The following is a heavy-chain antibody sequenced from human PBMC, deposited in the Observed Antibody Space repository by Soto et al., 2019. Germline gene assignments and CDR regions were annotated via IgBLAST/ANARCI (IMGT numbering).Heavy chain of an antibody. J-gene: IGHJ5*02. D-gene: IGHD3-9*01. CDR3: ARDLLYDILTGPPFDP. CDR2: ISSSSSTI. CDR1: GFTFSSYS. V-gene: IGHV3-48*01. Sequence: PGGSLRLSCAASGFTFSSYSMNWVRQAPGKGLEWVSYISSSSSTIYYADSVKGRFTISRDNAKNSLYLQMNSLRAEDTAVYYCARDLLYDILTGPPFDPWGQGTLVTVSS.